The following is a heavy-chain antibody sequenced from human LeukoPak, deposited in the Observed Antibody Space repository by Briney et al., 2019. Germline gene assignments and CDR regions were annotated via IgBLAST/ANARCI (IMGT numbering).Heavy chain of an antibody. J-gene: IGHJ6*03. Sequence: SETLSLTCAVSGGSISSSNWWSWVRQPPGKGLEWIGEIYHSGSTNYNPSLKSRVTISVDKSKNQFSLKLSSVTPEDTAVYYCARATCFPLGLDIVVVPAAIATDKCYYYYMDVWGKGTTVTVSS. V-gene: IGHV4-4*02. D-gene: IGHD2-2*03. CDR2: IYHSGST. CDR1: GGSISSSNW. CDR3: ARATCFPLGLDIVVVPAAIATDKCYYYYMDV.